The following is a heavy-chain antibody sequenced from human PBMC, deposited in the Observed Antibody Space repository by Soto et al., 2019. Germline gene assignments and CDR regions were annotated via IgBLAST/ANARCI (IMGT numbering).Heavy chain of an antibody. D-gene: IGHD4-17*01. CDR2: ISAYNGNT. V-gene: IGHV1-18*01. CDR3: ARVIYYGDYPYYFDY. CDR1: GYTFTGYG. J-gene: IGHJ4*02. Sequence: QVQLVQSGAEVKKPGASVKVSCKASGYTFTGYGISWVRQAPGQGLEWMGWISAYNGNTNYAQKLQGRVTMTTDTSTSTAYMELRSLRSDDTAVYYCARVIYYGDYPYYFDYWGQGTLVTVSS.